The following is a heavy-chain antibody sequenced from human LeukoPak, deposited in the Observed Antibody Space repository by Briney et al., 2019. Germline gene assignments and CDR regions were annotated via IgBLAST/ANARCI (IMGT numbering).Heavy chain of an antibody. V-gene: IGHV1-69*05. CDR1: GGTFSSYA. CDR2: IIPIFGTA. J-gene: IGHJ6*03. CDR3: ARGGVVPAAILSYYYYYMDV. Sequence: ASVKVSCKASGGTFSSYAISWVRQAPGQGLEWMGGIIPIFGTANYAQKFQGRVTITTDESTSTAYMGLSSLRSEDTAVYYCARGGVVPAAILSYYYYYMDVWGKGTTVTVSS. D-gene: IGHD2-2*01.